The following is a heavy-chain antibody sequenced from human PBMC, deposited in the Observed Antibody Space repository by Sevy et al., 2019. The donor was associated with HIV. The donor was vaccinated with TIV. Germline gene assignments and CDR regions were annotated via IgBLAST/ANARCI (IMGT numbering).Heavy chain of an antibody. CDR1: GGSISSSSYY. J-gene: IGHJ3*02. V-gene: IGHV4-39*01. CDR3: ARLNYYDSTSLYAFDI. D-gene: IGHD3-22*01. CDR2: IYYSGST. Sequence: SETLSLTCTVSGGSISSSSYYWGWIRQPPGKGLEWIGSIYYSGSTYYNPSLKSRVTISVDTSKNQFSLKLSSVTAADTAVYYCARLNYYDSTSLYAFDIWGQGTMVTVSS.